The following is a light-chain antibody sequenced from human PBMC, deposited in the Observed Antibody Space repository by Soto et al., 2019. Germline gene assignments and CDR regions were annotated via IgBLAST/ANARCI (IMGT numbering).Light chain of an antibody. V-gene: IGKV1-27*01. Sequence: DIQMTQSPSSLSASVGDRVTITCRASQCISSYLAWYQQKPGKVPKLLIYAASTLQLGVPSRFRGSGSGTDFTLTISSLQPEDVATYYCQKYDSVPPAFGQGTKVEIK. CDR2: AAS. CDR3: QKYDSVPPA. J-gene: IGKJ1*01. CDR1: QCISSY.